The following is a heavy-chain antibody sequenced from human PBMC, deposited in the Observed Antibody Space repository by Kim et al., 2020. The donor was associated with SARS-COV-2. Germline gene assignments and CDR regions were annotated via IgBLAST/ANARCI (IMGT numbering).Heavy chain of an antibody. D-gene: IGHD3-3*01. J-gene: IGHJ3*02. Sequence: ASVKVSCKASGYTFTSYGISWVRQAPGQGLEWMGWISAYNGNTNYAQKLQGRVTMTTDTSTSTAYMELRSLRSDDTAVYYCSRSPLRFLEWLSPFDIWGQGTMVTVSS. CDR3: SRSPLRFLEWLSPFDI. CDR1: GYTFTSYG. CDR2: ISAYNGNT. V-gene: IGHV1-18*04.